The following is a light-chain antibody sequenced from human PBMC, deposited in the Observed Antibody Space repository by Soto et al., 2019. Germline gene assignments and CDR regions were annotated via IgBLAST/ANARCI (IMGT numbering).Light chain of an antibody. CDR1: TSNIGAGYD. CDR2: GNN. J-gene: IGLJ2*01. Sequence: QSVLTQPPSVSGAPGQRVTISCTGSTSNIGAGYDVHWYQHLPGTAPKLLIYGNNNRPSGVPDRFSGSKSGTSASLAITGLQAEDEADHYCQSYDSSLAGYVIVGGGTQLTVL. CDR3: QSYDSSLAGYVI. V-gene: IGLV1-40*01.